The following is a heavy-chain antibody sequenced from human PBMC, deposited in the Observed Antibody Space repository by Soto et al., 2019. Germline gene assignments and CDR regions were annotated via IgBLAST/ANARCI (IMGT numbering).Heavy chain of an antibody. CDR1: GFTFSTYG. CDR3: AKNLHRTVWMAPLAP. Sequence: QVQLVESGGGVVQPGRSLRLSCAGSGFTFSTYGMHWVRQAPGKGLEWVAVISYDGSNKYYADSVKGRFTISRDNSKNTRYLQMNSLRSEDTAVYYCAKNLHRTVWMAPLAPWGQGTLVTVSS. J-gene: IGHJ5*02. D-gene: IGHD5-12*01. CDR2: ISYDGSNK. V-gene: IGHV3-30*18.